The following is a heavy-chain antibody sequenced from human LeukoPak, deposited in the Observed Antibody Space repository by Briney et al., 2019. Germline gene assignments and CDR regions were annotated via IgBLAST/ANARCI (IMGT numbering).Heavy chain of an antibody. J-gene: IGHJ1*01. CDR1: GGSISSGDYY. Sequence: SQTLSLTXTVSGGSISSGDYYWSWIRQPPGKGLDWIGYIYYSGSTYYNPSLKSRVTISVDTSKNQFSLKLSSVTAADTAVYYCARGGNVVVPAAIQHWGQGTLVTVSS. V-gene: IGHV4-30-4*08. D-gene: IGHD2-2*01. CDR3: ARGGNVVVPAAIQH. CDR2: IYYSGST.